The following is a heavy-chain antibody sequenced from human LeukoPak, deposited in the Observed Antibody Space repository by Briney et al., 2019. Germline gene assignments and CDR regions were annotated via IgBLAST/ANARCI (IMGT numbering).Heavy chain of an antibody. CDR2: ISSSGSTI. V-gene: IGHV3-48*03. Sequence: PGGSLRLSCAASGFTFSSYEMSGVRQAPGKGLEWVSYISSSGSTIYYADSVKGRFTISRDNAKNSLYLQMNSLRAEDTAVYYCARTRSYSRYYYYYYGMDVWGQGTTVTVSS. CDR3: ARTRSYSRYYYYYYGMDV. D-gene: IGHD1-26*01. CDR1: GFTFSSYE. J-gene: IGHJ6*02.